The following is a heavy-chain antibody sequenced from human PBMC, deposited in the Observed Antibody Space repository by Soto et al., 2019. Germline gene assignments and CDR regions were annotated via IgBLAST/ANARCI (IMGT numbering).Heavy chain of an antibody. D-gene: IGHD6-19*01. CDR1: GFKFDDYA. J-gene: IGHJ4*02. CDR3: TTASQWLPPYS. Sequence: GGSLRLSCASSGFKFDDYAMSWVRQAPGRGLEWVGYIRSRSYAGTTAYAASVEGRFIISRDDTRSIAYLQMHGLKTDDTAVYYCTTASQWLPPYSWGQGALVTVSS. CDR2: IRSRSYAGTT. V-gene: IGHV3-49*04.